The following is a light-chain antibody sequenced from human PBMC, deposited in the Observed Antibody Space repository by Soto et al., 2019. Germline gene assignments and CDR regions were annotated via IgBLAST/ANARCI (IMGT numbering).Light chain of an antibody. CDR2: RNN. CDR1: NSNIGSNN. CDR3: SAWDDSLL. J-gene: IGLJ2*01. Sequence: QSVLTQPPSASGTPGQTVTISCSGSNSNIGSNNVFWYQQLPGAAPKLLIYRNNQRPSGVPDRFSGSNSGTSASLAISGLRSEYEGDYYCSAWDDSLLFGGGTKVTVL. V-gene: IGLV1-47*01.